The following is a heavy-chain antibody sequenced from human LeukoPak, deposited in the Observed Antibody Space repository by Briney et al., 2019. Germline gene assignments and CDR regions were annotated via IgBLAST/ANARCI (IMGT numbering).Heavy chain of an antibody. V-gene: IGHV3-7*01. D-gene: IGHD5-12*01. CDR3: ARDGGVTGYDLLDY. CDR1: GFSFSSFW. CDR2: INQEGSEK. Sequence: GGSLRLSCVASGFSFSSFWMTWVRQAPGKGLEWLANINQEGSEKNYADSVKGRFIISRDNAKNSVYLQLNSLTAEDTAVYYCARDGGVTGYDLLDYWGQGTLVTVSS. J-gene: IGHJ4*02.